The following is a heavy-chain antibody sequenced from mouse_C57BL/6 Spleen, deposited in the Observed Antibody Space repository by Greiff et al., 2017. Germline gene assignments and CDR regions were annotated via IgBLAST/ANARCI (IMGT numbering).Heavy chain of an antibody. CDR2: IYPGDGDT. V-gene: IGHV1-82*01. D-gene: IGHD1-1*01. Sequence: VKLMESGPELVKPGASVKISCKASGYAFSSSWMNWVKQRPGKGLEWIGRIYPGDGDTNYNGKFKGKATLTADKSASTAYMQLSSLTSEDSAVYVCARSENYFGSSFPYYFDYWGQGTTLTVSS. CDR1: GYAFSSSW. CDR3: ARSENYFGSSFPYYFDY. J-gene: IGHJ2*01.